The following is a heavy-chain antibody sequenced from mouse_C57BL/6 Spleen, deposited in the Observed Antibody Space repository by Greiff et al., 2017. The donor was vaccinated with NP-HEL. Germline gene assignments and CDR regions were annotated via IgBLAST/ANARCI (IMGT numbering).Heavy chain of an antibody. CDR2: IRNKANGYTT. J-gene: IGHJ2*01. CDR1: GFTFTDYY. Sequence: EVHLVESGGGLVQPGGSLSLSCAASGFTFTDYYMSWVRQPTGKALEWLGFIRNKANGYTTEYSASVKGRFTISRDNSQSILYLQMNALRAEDSATYYCARYSGTKWDYFDYWGQGTTLTVSS. CDR3: ARYSGTKWDYFDY. V-gene: IGHV7-3*01. D-gene: IGHD1-1*01.